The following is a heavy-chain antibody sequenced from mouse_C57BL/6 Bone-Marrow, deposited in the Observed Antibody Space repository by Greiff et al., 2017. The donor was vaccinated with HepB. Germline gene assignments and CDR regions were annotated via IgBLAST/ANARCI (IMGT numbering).Heavy chain of an antibody. CDR2: IDPETGGT. V-gene: IGHV1-15*01. Sequence: QVQLKQSGAELARPGASVKLSCKASGYTFTDYEMHWVKQTPVHGLEWIGAIDPETGGTAYNQKFKGKAILTADKSSSTAYMELRSLTSEDSAVYYCTFTTVDYYAMDYWGQGTSVTVSS. CDR3: TFTTVDYYAMDY. J-gene: IGHJ4*01. D-gene: IGHD1-1*01. CDR1: GYTFTDYE.